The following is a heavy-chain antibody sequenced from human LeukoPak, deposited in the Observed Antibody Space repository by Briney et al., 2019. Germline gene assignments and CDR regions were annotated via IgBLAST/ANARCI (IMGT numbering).Heavy chain of an antibody. CDR2: INSDGSST. D-gene: IGHD3-22*01. V-gene: IGHV3-74*01. CDR1: GFTFSSYS. Sequence: PGGSLRLSCAASGFTFSSYSMNWVRQAPGKGLVWVSRINSDGSSTSYADSVKGRFTISRDNAKNTLYLQMNSLRAEDTAVYYCAKAGMDSRSPLDFDYWGQGTLVTVSS. J-gene: IGHJ4*02. CDR3: AKAGMDSRSPLDFDY.